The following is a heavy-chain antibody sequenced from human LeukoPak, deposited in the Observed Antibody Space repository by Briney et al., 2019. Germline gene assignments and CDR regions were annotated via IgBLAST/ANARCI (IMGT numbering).Heavy chain of an antibody. Sequence: PGESLRLSCAASGFTFSIYWMTWVRQAPGKGLEWVANIKQDGSEKYYVDSVKGRFTISRDNAKNSLYLQMNSLRAEDTAVYYCARDWQISYWGQGTLVTVSS. CDR1: GFTFSIYW. V-gene: IGHV3-7*01. CDR3: ARDWQISY. J-gene: IGHJ4*02. CDR2: IKQDGSEK.